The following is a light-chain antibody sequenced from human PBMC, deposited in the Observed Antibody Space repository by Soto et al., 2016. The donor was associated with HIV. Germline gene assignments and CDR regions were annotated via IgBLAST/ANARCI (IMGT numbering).Light chain of an antibody. CDR3: NSRDSSGNHWV. J-gene: IGLJ3*02. V-gene: IGLV3-19*01. CDR1: SLRSSY. CDR2: GKN. Sequence: SSELTQDPAVSVALGQTVRITCQGDSLRSSYASWYQQKPGQAPVLVIHGKNNRPSGIPDRFSGSNSGNTASLTITGAQAEDEADYYCNSRDSSGNHWVFGGGAKADRP.